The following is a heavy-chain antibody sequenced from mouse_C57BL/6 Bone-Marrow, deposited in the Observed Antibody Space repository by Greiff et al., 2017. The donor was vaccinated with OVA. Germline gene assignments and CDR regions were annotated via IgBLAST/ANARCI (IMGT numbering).Heavy chain of an antibody. J-gene: IGHJ3*01. D-gene: IGHD2-4*01. CDR3: ARNLYDYDWFAY. Sequence: VKLVESGPGLVQPSQSLSITCTVSGFSLTSYGVHWVRQSPGKGLEWLGVIWSGGSTDYNAAFISRLSISKDNSKSQVFFKMNSLQADDTAIYYCARNLYDYDWFAYWGQGTLVTVSA. CDR2: IWSGGST. V-gene: IGHV2-2*01. CDR1: GFSLTSYG.